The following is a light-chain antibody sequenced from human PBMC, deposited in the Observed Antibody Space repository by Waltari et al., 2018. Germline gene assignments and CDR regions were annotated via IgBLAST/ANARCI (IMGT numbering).Light chain of an antibody. Sequence: VLTQSQDSLAVSLAGRATITCKSSQSVLYTSNNQNSLAWYPPKPGQPPKLLIYWASTRESGVPDRFSGSGSGTDFTLTITSLQAEDVALYSCQQYYTTPPVFGQGTRLEIK. CDR3: QQYYTTPPV. J-gene: IGKJ5*01. V-gene: IGKV4-1*01. CDR2: WAS. CDR1: QSVLYTSNNQNS.